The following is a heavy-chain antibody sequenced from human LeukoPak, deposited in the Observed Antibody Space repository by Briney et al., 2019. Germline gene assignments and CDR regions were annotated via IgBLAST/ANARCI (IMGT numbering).Heavy chain of an antibody. J-gene: IGHJ5*02. CDR3: ARDNQLPGEIDP. V-gene: IGHV4-38-2*02. CDR1: GYSISSGYY. CDR2: IYHSGST. D-gene: IGHD2-2*01. Sequence: SETLSLTCAVSGYSISSGYYWGWIRQPPGKGLEWIGSIYHSGSTYYNPSLKSRVTISVDTSKNQFSLKLSSVTAADTAVYYCARDNQLPGEIDPWGQGTLVTVSS.